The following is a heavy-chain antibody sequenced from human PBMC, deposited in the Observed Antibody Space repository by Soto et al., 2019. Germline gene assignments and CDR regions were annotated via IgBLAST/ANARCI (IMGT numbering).Heavy chain of an antibody. CDR2: INPGGRST. Sequence: ASVNVCCKASGYNFTTSYTHWVRHAPGQGLEWMGVINPGGRSTNYAQKFKGRLTVTADTSTSTVYMELSSLTSEDTAVYYCARPAAVGATVRYCFHYWGQGTLVTVSS. CDR1: GYNFTTSY. CDR3: ARPAAVGATVRYCFHY. D-gene: IGHD1-26*01. J-gene: IGHJ4*01. V-gene: IGHV1-46*01.